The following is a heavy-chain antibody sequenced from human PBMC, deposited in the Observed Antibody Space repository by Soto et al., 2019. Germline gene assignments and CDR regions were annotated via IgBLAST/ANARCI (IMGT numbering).Heavy chain of an antibody. D-gene: IGHD6-13*01. CDR3: ARDHKPSGYSSSWYGIYYYYYGMDV. CDR1: GGSISSYY. Sequence: PSETLSLTCTVSGGSISSYYWSWIRQPPGKGLEWIGYIYYSGSTNYNPSLKSRVTISVDTSKNQFSLKLSSVTAADTAVYYCARDHKPSGYSSSWYGIYYYYYGMDVWGQGTTVTVSS. J-gene: IGHJ6*02. CDR2: IYYSGST. V-gene: IGHV4-59*01.